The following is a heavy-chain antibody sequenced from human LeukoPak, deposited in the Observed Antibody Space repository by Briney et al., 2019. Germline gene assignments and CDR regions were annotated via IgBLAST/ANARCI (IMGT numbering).Heavy chain of an antibody. V-gene: IGHV3-7*01. CDR2: IKQDGSEK. CDR3: ARDLLPSVY. J-gene: IGHJ4*02. Sequence: PGGSLRLSCAISGFSISNYWMTWVRQAPGKGLEWVANIKQDGSEKYYVDSVEGRFTISGDNAKNSLYLQMNSLRAEDTAVYYCARDLLPSVYWGQGTLVTVSS. CDR1: GFSISNYW.